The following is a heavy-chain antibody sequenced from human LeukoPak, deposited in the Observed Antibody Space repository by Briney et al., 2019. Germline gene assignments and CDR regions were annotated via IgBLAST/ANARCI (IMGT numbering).Heavy chain of an antibody. CDR3: AKGGVVVPAAADY. CDR2: ISYDGTNK. Sequence: GGSLRLSCAASGFTFSNYGMHWVRQAPGMGLEWVTVISYDGTNKCYADSVKGRFTISRDNSKNTLYLQMNSLRAEDTAVYYCAKGGVVVPAAADYWGQGTLVTVSS. J-gene: IGHJ4*02. V-gene: IGHV3-30*18. CDR1: GFTFSNYG. D-gene: IGHD2-2*01.